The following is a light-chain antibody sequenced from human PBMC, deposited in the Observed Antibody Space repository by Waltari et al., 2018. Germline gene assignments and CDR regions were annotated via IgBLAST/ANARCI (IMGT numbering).Light chain of an antibody. J-gene: IGKJ1*01. Sequence: EIVMTQSPATLSVSPGEEATLSCRASRSVDSNLAWYQQKPGQAPTLIIFGASGRATGVPARFSGSGSGTEYTLTIGSLQSEDSAVYYCQQYSSWPLWTFGQGTKVEIK. CDR2: GAS. CDR3: QQYSSWPLWT. CDR1: RSVDSN. V-gene: IGKV3-15*01.